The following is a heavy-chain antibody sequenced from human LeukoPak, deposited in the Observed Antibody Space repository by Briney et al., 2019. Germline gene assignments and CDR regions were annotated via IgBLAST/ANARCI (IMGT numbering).Heavy chain of an antibody. D-gene: IGHD3-10*01. Sequence: PSETLSLTCTVSGGSISSSSYYWGWIRQPPGKGLEWIGSIYYSGSTYYNPSLKSRVTISVDTSKNQFSLKLSSVTAADTAVYYCARQGAYGSGSYRRKHFDYWGQGTLVTVSS. J-gene: IGHJ4*02. CDR2: IYYSGST. CDR3: ARQGAYGSGSYRRKHFDY. CDR1: GGSISSSSYY. V-gene: IGHV4-39*01.